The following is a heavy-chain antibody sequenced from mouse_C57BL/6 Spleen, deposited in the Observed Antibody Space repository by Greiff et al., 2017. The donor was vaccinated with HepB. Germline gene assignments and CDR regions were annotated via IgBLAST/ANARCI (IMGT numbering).Heavy chain of an antibody. Sequence: QVHVKQSGPELVKPGASVKISCKASGYAFSSSWMNWVKQRPGKGLEWIGRIYPGDGDTNYNGKFKGKATLTADKSSSTAYMQLSSLTSEDSAVYFCARTDSSGSPFAYWGQGTLVTVSA. D-gene: IGHD3-2*02. CDR1: GYAFSSSW. J-gene: IGHJ3*01. V-gene: IGHV1-82*01. CDR2: IYPGDGDT. CDR3: ARTDSSGSPFAY.